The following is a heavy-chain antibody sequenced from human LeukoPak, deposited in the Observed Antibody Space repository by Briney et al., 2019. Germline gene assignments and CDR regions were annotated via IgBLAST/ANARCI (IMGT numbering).Heavy chain of an antibody. Sequence: HPGGSLRLSCAASGFTFSSYAMSWVRQAPGKGPEWVSAISGSGGSTYYADSVKGRFTISRDNSKNTLYLQMNSLRAEDTAVYYCAKGAYGSGTMGNWFDPWGQGTLVTVSS. CDR3: AKGAYGSGTMGNWFDP. CDR1: GFTFSSYA. V-gene: IGHV3-23*01. CDR2: ISGSGGST. D-gene: IGHD3-10*01. J-gene: IGHJ5*02.